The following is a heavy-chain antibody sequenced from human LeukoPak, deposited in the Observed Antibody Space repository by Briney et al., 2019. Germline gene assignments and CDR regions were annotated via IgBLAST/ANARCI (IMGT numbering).Heavy chain of an antibody. D-gene: IGHD2-2*01. CDR2: IYTSGST. Sequence: SETLSLTCTVSGGSIGSYYWSWIRQPPGKGLEWIGYIYTSGSTNYNPSLKSRVTISVDTSKNQFSLKLSSVTAADTAVYYCAIHIVVVPAAKKKNWFDPWGQGTLVTVSS. CDR3: AIHIVVVPAAKKKNWFDP. V-gene: IGHV4-4*09. CDR1: GGSIGSYY. J-gene: IGHJ5*02.